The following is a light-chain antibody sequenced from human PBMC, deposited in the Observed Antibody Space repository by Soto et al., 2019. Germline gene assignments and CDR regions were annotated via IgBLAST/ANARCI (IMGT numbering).Light chain of an antibody. V-gene: IGKV3-20*01. CDR3: QHYGSSPPDT. Sequence: EIVLTQSPGTLSLSLGERATLSCRVSQSVSTKYVAWYQQKPGQAPSLLIYGTSNRAADVPDRFSATGSGTDFSLTISRLQPEDFAVYYCQHYGSSPPDTFGQGTKVEIK. CDR1: QSVSTKY. J-gene: IGKJ2*01. CDR2: GTS.